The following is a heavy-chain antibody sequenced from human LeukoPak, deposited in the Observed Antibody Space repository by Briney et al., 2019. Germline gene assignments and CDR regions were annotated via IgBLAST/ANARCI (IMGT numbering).Heavy chain of an antibody. CDR2: ISGSGGST. CDR3: AKSGDYGDSSGYYYGMDV. D-gene: IGHD4-17*01. J-gene: IGHJ6*02. Sequence: GGSLRLSCAASGFTFSSYAMSWVRQAPGKGLEWVSAISGSGGSTYYADSVKGRFTISRDNSKNTLYLQMNSLRAEDTAVYYCAKSGDYGDSSGYYYGMDVWGQGTTVTVSS. V-gene: IGHV3-23*01. CDR1: GFTFSSYA.